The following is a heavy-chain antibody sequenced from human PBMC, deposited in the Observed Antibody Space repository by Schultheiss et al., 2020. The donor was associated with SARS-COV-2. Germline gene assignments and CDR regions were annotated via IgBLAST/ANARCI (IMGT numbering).Heavy chain of an antibody. Sequence: GGSLRLSCVASGFTLNNFGMHWVRQAPGKGLMWVSRINSDGSLTEHADSVKGRFTISRDNAKNSLYLHMNSLTDEDTATYYCATVKGLQEWFISDSWGQGTLVTVSS. V-gene: IGHV3-74*01. CDR2: INSDGSLT. J-gene: IGHJ4*02. CDR1: GFTLNNFG. D-gene: IGHD5-18*01. CDR3: ATVKGLQEWFISDS.